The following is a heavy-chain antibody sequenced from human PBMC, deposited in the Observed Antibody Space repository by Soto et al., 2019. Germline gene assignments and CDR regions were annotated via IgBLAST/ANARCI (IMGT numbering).Heavy chain of an antibody. D-gene: IGHD1-26*01. CDR3: ATHREGATYSFDY. CDR1: TFTFTSSA. CDR2: IVVGSGNT. J-gene: IGHJ4*02. V-gene: IGHV1-58*01. Sequence: QMQLVQSGPEVKKPGTSVKVSCKASTFTFTSSAVQWVRQARGQRLEWIGWIVVGSGNTKYAQNFQERVTITRDMSSGPASLELSSLRSEDTAVYYCATHREGATYSFDYWGQGTLLTVSS.